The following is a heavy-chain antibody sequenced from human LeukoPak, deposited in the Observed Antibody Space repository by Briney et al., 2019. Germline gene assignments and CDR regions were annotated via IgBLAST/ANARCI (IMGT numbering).Heavy chain of an antibody. CDR3: ARGRTYYYDSSGYYYAPTFDY. D-gene: IGHD3-22*01. Sequence: PSETLSLTCAVYGGSFSGYYWSWIRQPPGKGLEWIGEINHSGSTNYNPSLKSRVTISVDTSKNQFSLKLSSVTAADTAVYYCARGRTYYYDSSGYYYAPTFDYWGQGTLVTVSS. CDR1: GGSFSGYY. CDR2: INHSGST. V-gene: IGHV4-34*01. J-gene: IGHJ4*02.